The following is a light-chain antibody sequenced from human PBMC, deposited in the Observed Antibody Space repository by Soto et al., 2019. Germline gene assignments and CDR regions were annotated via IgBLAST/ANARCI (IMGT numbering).Light chain of an antibody. V-gene: IGLV1-44*01. CDR3: AAWDDSLNGPV. Sequence: QSVLTQPHSASGTPGQRVTLSCSGSSYNIGSNTVNWAQQLPVTPPKLLIYSNNQRPSGVPVRFSGSKSGTSASLAISGLQSEDEADYYGAAWDDSLNGPVFGGGTKLTVL. J-gene: IGLJ2*01. CDR2: SNN. CDR1: SYNIGSNT.